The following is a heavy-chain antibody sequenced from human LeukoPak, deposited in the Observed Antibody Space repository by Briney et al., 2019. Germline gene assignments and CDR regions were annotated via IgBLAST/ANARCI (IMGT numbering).Heavy chain of an antibody. CDR1: GFAVNRTY. J-gene: IGHJ1*01. CDR2: IYSGGAT. Sequence: GGSLRLSCAASGFAVNRTYMSWVRQAPGRGLEWVSVIYSGGATYYSDSVKGRFTVSRDNSENTLFLQMNSLRAEDTAIYYCAKDTDVVVPEYFQYWGQGTLVTVSS. CDR3: AKDTDVVVPEYFQY. D-gene: IGHD2-15*01. V-gene: IGHV3-53*01.